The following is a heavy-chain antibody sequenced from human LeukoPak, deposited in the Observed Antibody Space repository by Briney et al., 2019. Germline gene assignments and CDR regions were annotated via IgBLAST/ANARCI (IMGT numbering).Heavy chain of an antibody. CDR3: ARGSGWYYFDY. Sequence: SETLSLTCTVSGGSISSYYWSWIRQPPGKGLEWIGYIYYSRSTNYNPSLKSRVTISVDTSKNQFSLKLSSVTAADTAVYYCARGSGWYYFDYWGQGTLVTVSS. CDR2: IYYSRST. J-gene: IGHJ4*02. D-gene: IGHD6-13*01. V-gene: IGHV4-59*01. CDR1: GGSISSYY.